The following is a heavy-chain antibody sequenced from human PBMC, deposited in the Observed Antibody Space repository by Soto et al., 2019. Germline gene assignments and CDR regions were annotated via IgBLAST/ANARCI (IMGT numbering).Heavy chain of an antibody. CDR3: TRDQTLGFCSGSRCFLG. D-gene: IGHD2-15*01. CDR1: ECTSGDYG. V-gene: IGHV3-49*03. Sequence: RVSCKASECTSGDYGSNWFRKDPGKGLEWVGFIRSKGFGGTTHYAASVKGRFNISRDDSKSIAYLQMNSLKTEDTAVYYCTRDQTLGFCSGSRCFLGWGQGTLVTVSS. J-gene: IGHJ4*02. CDR2: IRSKGFGGTT.